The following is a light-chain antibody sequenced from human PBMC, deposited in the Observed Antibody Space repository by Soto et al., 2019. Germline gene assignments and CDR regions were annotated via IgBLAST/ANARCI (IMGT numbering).Light chain of an antibody. J-gene: IGKJ5*01. V-gene: IGKV3-11*01. CDR1: RSVSDY. CDR3: QQYGSSPIT. CDR2: GAS. Sequence: EIVFTQSPATLSLSPVERATLSCRASRSVSDYLAWYQQKPGQSPRLLIYGASNRATGIPARFSGSGSGTDFTLTISTLEPEDFAVYYCQQYGSSPITFGQGTRLEIK.